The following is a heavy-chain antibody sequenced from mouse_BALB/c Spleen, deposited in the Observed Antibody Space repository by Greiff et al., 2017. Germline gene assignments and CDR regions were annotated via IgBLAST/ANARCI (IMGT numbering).Heavy chain of an antibody. Sequence: VQLQQSGAELAKPGASVKMSCKASGYTFTSYWMHWVKQRPGQGLEWIGYINPSTGYTEYNQKFKDKATLTADKSSSTAYMQLSSLTSEDSAVYYCARRDYGSRGSMDYWGQGTSVTVSS. CDR1: GYTFTSYW. CDR3: ARRDYGSRGSMDY. D-gene: IGHD1-1*01. J-gene: IGHJ4*01. CDR2: INPSTGYT. V-gene: IGHV1-7*01.